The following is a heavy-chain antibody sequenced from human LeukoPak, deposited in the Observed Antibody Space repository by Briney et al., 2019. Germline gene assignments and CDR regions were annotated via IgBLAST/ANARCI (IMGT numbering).Heavy chain of an antibody. CDR3: VKDEAAAVDY. D-gene: IGHD6-13*01. J-gene: IGHJ4*02. Sequence: GGSLRLSCSASGFTFSSHAMHWVRQAPGKGLEYVSAVSNNGGSTYYADSVKGRFTISRDNSKNTLYLQMSSLRAEDTAVYHCVKDEAAAVDYWGQGTLVTVSS. V-gene: IGHV3-64D*09. CDR2: VSNNGGST. CDR1: GFTFSSHA.